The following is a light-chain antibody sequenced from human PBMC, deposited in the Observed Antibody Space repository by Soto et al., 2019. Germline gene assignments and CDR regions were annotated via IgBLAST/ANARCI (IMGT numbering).Light chain of an antibody. J-gene: IGLJ2*01. Sequence: QSALTQPRSVSGSPGQSVTISCTGTSSDVGGYNYVSWYQQHPGKAPKLMIYDVTKRPSGVPDRFSGSKSGTSASLAISGLQSEDEAEYYCAAWDDRLKGVIFGGGTKVTVL. CDR2: DVT. CDR3: AAWDDRLKGVI. V-gene: IGLV2-11*01. CDR1: SSDVGGYNY.